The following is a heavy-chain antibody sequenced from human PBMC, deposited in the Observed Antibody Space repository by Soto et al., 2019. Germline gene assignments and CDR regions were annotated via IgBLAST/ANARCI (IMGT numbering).Heavy chain of an antibody. J-gene: IGHJ3*02. CDR3: ARQLERNDAFDI. CDR1: GDAFTSHW. D-gene: IGHD1-1*01. Sequence: PGESLKISCKGSGDAFTSHWIAWVRQMPGKGLELMGLIYPADSDTRYSPSFEGQVTISVDKSISSAYLQWNRLKASDTAVYYCARQLERNDAFDIWGQGTMVTVSS. V-gene: IGHV5-51*01. CDR2: IYPADSDT.